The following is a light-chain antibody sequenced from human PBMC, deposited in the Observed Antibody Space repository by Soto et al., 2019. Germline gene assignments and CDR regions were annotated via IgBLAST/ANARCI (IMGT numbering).Light chain of an antibody. CDR2: GNS. J-gene: IGLJ3*02. CDR3: SSYAGSNNLV. Sequence: QSVLTQPPSVSGAPGQRVTISCTGSSSNIGAGYDVHWYQQFPGTAPKLLIFGNSDRPSGVPDRFSGSKSGNTASLTVSGLQAEDEADYYCSSYAGSNNLVFAGGTKLTVL. V-gene: IGLV1-40*01. CDR1: SSNIGAGYD.